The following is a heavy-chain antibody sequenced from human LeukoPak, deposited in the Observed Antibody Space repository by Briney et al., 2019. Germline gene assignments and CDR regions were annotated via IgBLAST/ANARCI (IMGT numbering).Heavy chain of an antibody. V-gene: IGHV1-24*01. Sequence: ASVKVSCKVSGYTLTELSMHGVRQAPGRGLAWVGGFDPEDGETIYAQKFQGRVTMTEHTSTDTAYMELSSLRSEDTAVYYCATAGGSYYRTYFDYWGQGTLVTAAS. J-gene: IGHJ4*02. CDR2: FDPEDGET. CDR1: GYTLTELS. D-gene: IGHD1-26*01. CDR3: ATAGGSYYRTYFDY.